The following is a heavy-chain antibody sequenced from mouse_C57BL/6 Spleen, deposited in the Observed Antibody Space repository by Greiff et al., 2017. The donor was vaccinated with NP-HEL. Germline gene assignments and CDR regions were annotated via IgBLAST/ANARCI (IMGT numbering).Heavy chain of an antibody. J-gene: IGHJ3*01. Sequence: EVQGVESGEGLVKPGGSLKLSCAASGFTFSSYAMSWVRQTPEKRLEWVAYISSGGDYIYYADTVKGRFTISRDNARNTLYLQMSSLKSEDTAMYYCTRGNYDGGFAYWGQGTLVTVSA. CDR2: ISSGGDYI. V-gene: IGHV5-9-1*02. CDR1: GFTFSSYA. CDR3: TRGNYDGGFAY. D-gene: IGHD2-4*01.